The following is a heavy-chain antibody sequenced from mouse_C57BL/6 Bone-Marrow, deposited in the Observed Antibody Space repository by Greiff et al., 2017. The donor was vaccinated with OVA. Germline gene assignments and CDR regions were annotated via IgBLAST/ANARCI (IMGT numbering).Heavy chain of an antibody. V-gene: IGHV1-50*01. CDR3: AREGYYYGEAY. CDR1: GYTFTSYW. CDR2: IDPSDSYT. D-gene: IGHD1-1*01. Sequence: VQLQQPGAELVKPGASVKLSCKASGYTFTSYWMQWVKQRPGQGLEWIGEIDPSDSYTNYNQKFKGKATLTVDTSSSTAYMQLSSLTSEDSAVYYCAREGYYYGEAYWGQGTLVTVSA. J-gene: IGHJ3*01.